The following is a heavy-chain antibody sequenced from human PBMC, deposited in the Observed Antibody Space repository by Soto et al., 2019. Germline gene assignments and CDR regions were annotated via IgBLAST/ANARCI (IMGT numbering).Heavy chain of an antibody. CDR3: ARGHSYAPSEPYYYYYMDV. CDR2: ISSSSSYI. CDR1: GFTFSSYS. Sequence: PGGSLRLSCAASGFTFSSYSMNWVRQAPGKGLEWVSSISSSSSYIYYADSVKGRFTISRDNAKNSLYLQMNSLRAEDTAVYYCARGHSYAPSEPYYYYYMDVWGKGTTVTVSS. D-gene: IGHD5-18*01. J-gene: IGHJ6*03. V-gene: IGHV3-21*01.